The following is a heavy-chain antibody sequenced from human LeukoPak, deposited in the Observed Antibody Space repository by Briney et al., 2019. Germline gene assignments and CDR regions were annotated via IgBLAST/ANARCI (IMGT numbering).Heavy chain of an antibody. J-gene: IGHJ5*02. CDR3: ARARAVIVYATWVHWFDP. Sequence: GASVKVSCKASGYTFTSYDINWVRQATGQGLEWMGWMNPNSGNTGYAQKFQGRVTMTRNTSKSTAYMELSSLRSEDTAVYYCARARAVIVYATWVHWFDPWGQGTLVTVSS. CDR2: MNPNSGNT. D-gene: IGHD2-8*01. V-gene: IGHV1-8*01. CDR1: GYTFTSYD.